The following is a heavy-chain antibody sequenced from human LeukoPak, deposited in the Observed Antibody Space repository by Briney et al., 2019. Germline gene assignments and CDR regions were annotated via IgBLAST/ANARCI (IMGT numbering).Heavy chain of an antibody. D-gene: IGHD4-17*01. J-gene: IGHJ4*02. CDR1: GFTFTAYD. CDR2: IRYDGGNK. CDR3: AKSFSGDEPFDY. Sequence: GGSLRLSCVASGFTFTAYDMYWVRQAPGKGLEWVAFIRYDGGNKYYADSVKGRFIISRDNSKNTLYLQMNSLRAEDTAVYYCAKSFSGDEPFDYWGQGTLVTVSS. V-gene: IGHV3-30*02.